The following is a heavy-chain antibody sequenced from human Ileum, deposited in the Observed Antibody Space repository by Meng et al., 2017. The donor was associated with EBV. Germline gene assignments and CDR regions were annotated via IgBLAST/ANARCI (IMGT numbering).Heavy chain of an antibody. CDR2: ICHDESTM. CDR1: GFTFSSYF. D-gene: IGHD3-10*01. V-gene: IGHV3-74*01. Sequence: VEFGGGLVQPGGVLVFYCAASGFTFSSYFMHWARQAPGKGPVWVSRICHDESTMNYADSVKGRFTISRDNAKNTVYLQMNSLRPEDTAVYYCIRDFREADYWGQGTLVTVSS. CDR3: IRDFREADY. J-gene: IGHJ4*02.